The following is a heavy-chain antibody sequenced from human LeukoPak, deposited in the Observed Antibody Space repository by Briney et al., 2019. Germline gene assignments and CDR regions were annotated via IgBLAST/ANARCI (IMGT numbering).Heavy chain of an antibody. D-gene: IGHD3-16*02. CDR3: AKEITFGGVIADFDY. CDR1: GFTFSSYA. V-gene: IGHV3-23*01. CDR2: ISGSGGST. J-gene: IGHJ4*02. Sequence: GGSLRLSCAASGFTFSSYAMSWVRRAPGKGLEWVSAISGSGGSTYYADSVKGRFTISRDNSKNTLYLQMNSLRAEDTAVYYCAKEITFGGVIADFDYWGQGTLVTVSS.